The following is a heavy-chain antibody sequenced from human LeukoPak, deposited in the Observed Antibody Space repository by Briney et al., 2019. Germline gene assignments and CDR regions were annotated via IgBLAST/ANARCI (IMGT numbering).Heavy chain of an antibody. J-gene: IGHJ5*02. Sequence: GGSLRLSCAASGFTFDDYAMHWVRQAPGKGLEWVSLISGDGGSTYYADSVKGRFTISRDNSKNSLYLQMNSLRTEDTALYYCAKDMTLRYCSGGSCGNWFDPWGQGTLVTVSS. CDR2: ISGDGGST. CDR3: AKDMTLRYCSGGSCGNWFDP. D-gene: IGHD2-15*01. CDR1: GFTFDDYA. V-gene: IGHV3-43*02.